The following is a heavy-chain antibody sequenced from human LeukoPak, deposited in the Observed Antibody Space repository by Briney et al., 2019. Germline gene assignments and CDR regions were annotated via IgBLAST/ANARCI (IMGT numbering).Heavy chain of an antibody. D-gene: IGHD1-26*01. J-gene: IGHJ6*03. CDR1: GYSFTAYY. CDR3: FIVGATTDRTYYMDA. V-gene: IGHV1-2*06. Sequence: GASVKVSCKASGYSFTAYYIHWVRQAPGQGLEWLGRINPHSGGTNYPQRFQGRVTMTRDTSISTASMEMSRLTSDDTAVYYCFIVGATTDRTYYMDAWGQGTTVTVSS. CDR2: INPHSGGT.